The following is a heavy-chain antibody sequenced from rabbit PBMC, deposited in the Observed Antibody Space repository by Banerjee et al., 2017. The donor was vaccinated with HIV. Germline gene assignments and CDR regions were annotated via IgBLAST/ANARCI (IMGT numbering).Heavy chain of an antibody. V-gene: IGHV1S43*01. Sequence: QSLEESGGDLVKLGASLTLTCTASGFSFSSTYYMCWARQAPGKGLELIACIYTDSDGTWYASWVNGRFTITRSTSLNTVDLKMTSLTAADTATCFCARLGTITTYWEYNLWGPGTLVTVS. CDR2: IYTDSDGT. J-gene: IGHJ4*01. CDR3: ARLGTITTYWEYNL. D-gene: IGHD4-1*01. CDR1: GFSFSSTYY.